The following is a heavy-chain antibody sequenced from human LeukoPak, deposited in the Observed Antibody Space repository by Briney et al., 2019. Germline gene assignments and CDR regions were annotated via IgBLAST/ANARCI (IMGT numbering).Heavy chain of an antibody. V-gene: IGHV4-61*02. CDR2: IYTSGST. J-gene: IGHJ6*02. CDR3: AREALDGMDV. Sequence: SETLSLTCTVSGGSISSGSYYWSWIRQPAGKGLEWIGRIYTSGSTNYNPSLKSRVTISVDTSKNQFSLKLSSVTAADTAVYYCAREALDGMDVWGQGTTVTVSS. CDR1: GGSISSGSYY.